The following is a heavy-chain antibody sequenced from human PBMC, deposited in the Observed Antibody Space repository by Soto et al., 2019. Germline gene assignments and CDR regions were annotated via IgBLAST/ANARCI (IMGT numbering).Heavy chain of an antibody. D-gene: IGHD3-9*01. CDR1: GYSFSTSW. J-gene: IGHJ6*02. Sequence: PGESLKISCKGSGYSFSTSWIAWVRQMPGKGLEWMGIIYPGDSDTRYSPSFQVQVTISDDKSISTAYLQWSSLKYSDTAKYYCARSTFNWLLSTNYGIDVWCPGTRVTVSS. V-gene: IGHV5-51*01. CDR2: IYPGDSDT. CDR3: ARSTFNWLLSTNYGIDV.